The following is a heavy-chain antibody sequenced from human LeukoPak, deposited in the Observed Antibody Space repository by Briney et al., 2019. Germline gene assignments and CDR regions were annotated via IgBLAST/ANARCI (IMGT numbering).Heavy chain of an antibody. D-gene: IGHD3-22*01. J-gene: IGHJ4*02. CDR3: AKTPETYYYDFSGYYYYFDY. CDR1: GFTFSNYA. V-gene: IGHV3-23*01. CDR2: IGGSGGGT. Sequence: GESLTLSCAASGFTFSNYAMSWVRQAPGKGLEWVSAIGGSGGGTYYADSVEGRFTISRDNSKNTLYLQMTGLRAEDTAIYYCAKTPETYYYDFSGYYYYFDYWGQGTLVTVSS.